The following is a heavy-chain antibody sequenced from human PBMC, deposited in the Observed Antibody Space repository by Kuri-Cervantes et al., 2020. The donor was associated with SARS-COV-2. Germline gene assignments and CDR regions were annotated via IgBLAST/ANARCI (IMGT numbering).Heavy chain of an antibody. CDR2: ISNDGRTE. Sequence: GESLEISCAASGFTVSSHVMHWVRQAPGKGLEWVTVISNDGRTEHYADSVKGRFTISRDKAKNTLYLQMNSLRPEDTAVYYCARDPHGMDVWGQGTMVTVSS. CDR1: GFTVSSHV. J-gene: IGHJ6*02. V-gene: IGHV3-30*04. CDR3: ARDPHGMDV.